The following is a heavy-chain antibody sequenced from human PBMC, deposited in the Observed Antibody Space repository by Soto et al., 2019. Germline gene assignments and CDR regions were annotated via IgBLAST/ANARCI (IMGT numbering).Heavy chain of an antibody. Sequence: QVQLVESGGGVVQPGRSLRLSCAASGFTFFSYGMHWVRQAPGKGLEWVAVISHDGRNIYYRDSVKGRFTISRDNPRNTLYLQMNSLRDEDSAVYYCAKPLIAVGATRNFFYDFWGQGTLVTVSS. CDR1: GFTFFSYG. D-gene: IGHD6-19*01. CDR3: AKPLIAVGATRNFFYDF. J-gene: IGHJ4*02. CDR2: ISHDGRNI. V-gene: IGHV3-30*18.